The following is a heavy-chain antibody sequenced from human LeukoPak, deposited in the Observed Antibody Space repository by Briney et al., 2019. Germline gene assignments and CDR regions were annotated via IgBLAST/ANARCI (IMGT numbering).Heavy chain of an antibody. CDR3: ARDPAYGGNSGKLADY. D-gene: IGHD4-23*01. J-gene: IGHJ4*02. CDR2: IYSGGST. V-gene: IGHV3-53*01. CDR1: GFTVSSNY. Sequence: PGGSLRLSCAASGFTVSSNYMSWVRQAPGKGLEWVSVIYSGGSTYYADSVKGRFTNSRDNPKNTLYLQMNSLRAEDTAVYYCARDPAYGGNSGKLADYWGQGTLVTVSS.